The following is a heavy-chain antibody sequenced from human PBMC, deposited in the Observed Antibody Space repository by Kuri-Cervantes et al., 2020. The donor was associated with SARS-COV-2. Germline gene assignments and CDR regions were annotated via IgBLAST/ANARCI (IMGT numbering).Heavy chain of an antibody. CDR3: ARRLEYDFWSGPLDAFDI. D-gene: IGHD3-3*01. V-gene: IGHV3-48*03. J-gene: IGHJ3*02. CDR2: ISSSGSTI. Sequence: GESLKISCAAPGFTFSSYEMNWVRQAPGKGLEWVSYISSSGSTIYYADSVKGRFTISRDNAKNSLYLQMNSLRAEDTAVYYCARRLEYDFWSGPLDAFDIWGQGTMVTVSS. CDR1: GFTFSSYE.